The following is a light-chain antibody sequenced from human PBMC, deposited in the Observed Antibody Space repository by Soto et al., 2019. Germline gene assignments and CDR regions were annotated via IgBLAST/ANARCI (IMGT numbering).Light chain of an antibody. J-gene: IGKJ3*01. Sequence: DIQMTQSPSTLSGSVGDRVTITCRASQTISSWLAWYQQKPGKAPKLLIYKASTLKSGVPSRFSGSGSGTEFTLTISSLQPDDFAVYYCQQYENWPFTFGPGTKVDIK. CDR3: QQYENWPFT. V-gene: IGKV1-5*03. CDR1: QTISSW. CDR2: KAS.